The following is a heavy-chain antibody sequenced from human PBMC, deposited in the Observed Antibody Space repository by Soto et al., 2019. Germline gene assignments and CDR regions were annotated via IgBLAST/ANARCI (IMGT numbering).Heavy chain of an antibody. J-gene: IGHJ6*01. CDR1: GYTFTSYA. V-gene: IGHV1-3*01. Sequence: ASVQVSCKASGYTFTSYAMHWVRQAPGQRLEWMGWINAGNGNTKYSQKFQGRVTITRDTYASTAYMEQSSLRSEDTAVYFCSRVQPYDSSGWPGDYYGMDGWGQGTTVTVAS. CDR2: INAGNGNT. D-gene: IGHD6-19*01. CDR3: SRVQPYDSSGWPGDYYGMDG.